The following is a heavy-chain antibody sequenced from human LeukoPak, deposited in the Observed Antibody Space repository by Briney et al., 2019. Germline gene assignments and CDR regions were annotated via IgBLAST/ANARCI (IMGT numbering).Heavy chain of an antibody. Sequence: GRSLTLSCAASGFSFSYFGLHWVRQAPGKGLEWVALISTDPSNKDYADSVKGRFTISRDNSKNTLYLQMNSLRAEDTAVYYCAKATTSGSYYFDYWGQGTLVTVSS. D-gene: IGHD3-22*01. V-gene: IGHV3-30*18. J-gene: IGHJ4*02. CDR1: GFSFSYFG. CDR2: ISTDPSNK. CDR3: AKATTSGSYYFDY.